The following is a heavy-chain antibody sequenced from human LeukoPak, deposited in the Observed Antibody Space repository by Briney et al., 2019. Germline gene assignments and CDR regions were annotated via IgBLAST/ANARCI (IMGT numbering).Heavy chain of an antibody. Sequence: GGSLRLSCAASGFTFSGYSMNWVRQAVGKGLEWVSYISASSSSIYYADSVKGRFTISRGNAKNSLYLQMNSLRDEDTAVYYCARRAAGRPGADYFQHWGQGILVTVSS. CDR3: ARRAAGRPGADYFQH. D-gene: IGHD3-10*01. CDR2: ISASSSSI. J-gene: IGHJ1*01. CDR1: GFTFSGYS. V-gene: IGHV3-48*02.